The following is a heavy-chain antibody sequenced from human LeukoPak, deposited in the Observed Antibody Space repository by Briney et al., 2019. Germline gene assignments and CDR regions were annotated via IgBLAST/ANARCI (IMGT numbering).Heavy chain of an antibody. V-gene: IGHV1-18*01. D-gene: IGHD3-3*01. CDR3: ARDPATSGSYDFWSGYQFSYYYYMDV. Sequence: ASVKVSCKASGYTFTSYGISWVRQAPGQGLEWMGWISAYNGNTNYAQKLQGRVTVTTDTSTSTAYMELRSLRSDDTAVYYCARDPATSGSYDFWSGYQFSYYYYMDVWGKGTTVTVSS. J-gene: IGHJ6*03. CDR1: GYTFTSYG. CDR2: ISAYNGNT.